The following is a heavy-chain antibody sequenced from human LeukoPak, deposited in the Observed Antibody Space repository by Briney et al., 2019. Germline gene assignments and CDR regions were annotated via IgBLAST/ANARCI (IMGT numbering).Heavy chain of an antibody. V-gene: IGHV4-30-4*01. CDR1: GGSISSGDYY. D-gene: IGHD3-3*01. CDR3: ARVWEGPITIFGVASNWFDP. CDR2: IYYSGST. Sequence: SQTLSLTCTVSGGSISSGDYYWSWIRQPPGKGLEWIGYIYYSGSTYYNPSLKSRVTISVDTSKNQFSLKLSSVTAADTAVYYCARVWEGPITIFGVASNWFDPWGQGTLVTVSS. J-gene: IGHJ5*02.